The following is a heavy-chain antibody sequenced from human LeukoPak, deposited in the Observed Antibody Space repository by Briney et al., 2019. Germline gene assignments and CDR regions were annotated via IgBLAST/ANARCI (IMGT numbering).Heavy chain of an antibody. J-gene: IGHJ4*02. CDR1: GFAFSTFA. Sequence: PGGSLRLSCAASGFAFSTFAMSWVRQAPGKGLDWVSSISGSGGSTYCADSVKGRFTISRDSSKNTLYLQMNSLRAEDTAVYYCAKGVGTNKGGYYFDYWGQGTPVTVSS. V-gene: IGHV3-23*01. CDR3: AKGVGTNKGGYYFDY. D-gene: IGHD1-26*01. CDR2: ISGSGGST.